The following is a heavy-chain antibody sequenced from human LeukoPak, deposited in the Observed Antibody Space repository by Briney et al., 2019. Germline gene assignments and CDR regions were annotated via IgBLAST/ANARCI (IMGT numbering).Heavy chain of an antibody. D-gene: IGHD2-15*01. V-gene: IGHV3-30-3*01. CDR2: ISYDGSNK. J-gene: IGHJ4*02. Sequence: GGSLRLSCAASGFTFSSYAMHWVRQAPGMGLEWVAVISYDGSNKYYADSVKGRFTISRDNSKNTLYLQMNSLRAEDTAVYYCARGRLLDYWGQGTLVTVSS. CDR1: GFTFSSYA. CDR3: ARGRLLDY.